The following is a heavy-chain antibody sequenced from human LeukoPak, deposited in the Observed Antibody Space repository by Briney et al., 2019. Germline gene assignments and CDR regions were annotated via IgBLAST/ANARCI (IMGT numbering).Heavy chain of an antibody. J-gene: IGHJ4*02. V-gene: IGHV4-38-2*01. Sequence: SETLSLTCSVSGYSISSGPYWGWIRQPPGQGLEWIASIYLGGTTYYTPSLKSRVTISVDTSKNQLSLRLSSVTAADTAVYYCATNWSDFDYRGPGTLVTVSS. CDR2: IYLGGTT. D-gene: IGHD1-1*01. CDR1: GYSISSGPY. CDR3: ATNWSDFDY.